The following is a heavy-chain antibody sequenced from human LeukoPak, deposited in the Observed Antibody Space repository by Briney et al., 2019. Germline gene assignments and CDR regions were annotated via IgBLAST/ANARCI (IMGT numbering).Heavy chain of an antibody. D-gene: IGHD2-2*01. V-gene: IGHV4-39*01. J-gene: IGHJ4*02. CDR1: GGSISSGSYY. CDR2: IYYTGGT. Sequence: SETLSLTCTVSGGSISSGSYYWGWIRQPPGKGLESIGIIYYTGGTYYNPSPKSRVAISVDTSKNQFSLKLSSVTAADTAVYYCARLMVVVVPSAMDYWGQGTLVTVSS. CDR3: ARLMVVVVPSAMDY.